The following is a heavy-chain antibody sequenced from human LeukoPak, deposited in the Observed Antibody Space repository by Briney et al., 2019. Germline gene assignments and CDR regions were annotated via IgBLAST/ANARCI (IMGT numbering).Heavy chain of an antibody. V-gene: IGHV3-21*01. CDR1: GFTFSNYS. CDR2: ISSSSSHI. Sequence: GGSLRLSCAASGFTFSNYSMNWVRQAPGKGLEWVSYISSSSSHIYSADSVKGRFTISRDNTKNSLYLQMNSLRAEDTAVYYCARYSYGLDYWGQGTLVIVSS. D-gene: IGHD5-18*01. J-gene: IGHJ4*02. CDR3: ARYSYGLDY.